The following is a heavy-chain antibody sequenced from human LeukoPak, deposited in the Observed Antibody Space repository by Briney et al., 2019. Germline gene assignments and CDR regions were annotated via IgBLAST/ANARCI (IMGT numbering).Heavy chain of an antibody. D-gene: IGHD3-22*01. CDR2: IYPGDSDT. J-gene: IGHJ3*02. Sequence: GESLKISCKGSGYSFTNYWIGWVRQMPGKGLEWMGIIYPGDSDTRYSPSFQGQVTISADKSISTAYLQWSSLKASDTAMYYCATPPAYYDSSAKGDAFDIWGQGTMATVSS. CDR3: ATPPAYYDSSAKGDAFDI. V-gene: IGHV5-51*01. CDR1: GYSFTNYW.